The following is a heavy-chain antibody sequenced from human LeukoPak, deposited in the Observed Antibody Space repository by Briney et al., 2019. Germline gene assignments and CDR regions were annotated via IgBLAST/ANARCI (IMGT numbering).Heavy chain of an antibody. D-gene: IGHD6-6*01. V-gene: IGHV1-8*01. CDR1: GYTFTSYD. CDR3: ARAPDIAARQYYFDY. Sequence: ASVKVSCKASGYTFTSYDINWVRQATGQGLEWMGWMNPNSGNTGYAQKFQGRVTMTRNTSISTAYMELSSLRSEDTAVYYSARAPDIAARQYYFDYWGQGTLVTVSS. CDR2: MNPNSGNT. J-gene: IGHJ4*02.